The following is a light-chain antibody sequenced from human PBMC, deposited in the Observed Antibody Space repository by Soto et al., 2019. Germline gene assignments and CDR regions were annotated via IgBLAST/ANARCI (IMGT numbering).Light chain of an antibody. CDR1: QSVSSSY. CDR3: QRYNNWPLA. CDR2: GVS. J-gene: IGKJ4*01. Sequence: EIVLTQSPGTLSLSPGERATLSCRASQSVSSSYLAWYQQKPGQAPRLLIYGVSTRATGTPARFSGNASGTEFTLTINSLQSEDFAVYYCQRYNNWPLAFGGGTKVDIK. V-gene: IGKV3-15*01.